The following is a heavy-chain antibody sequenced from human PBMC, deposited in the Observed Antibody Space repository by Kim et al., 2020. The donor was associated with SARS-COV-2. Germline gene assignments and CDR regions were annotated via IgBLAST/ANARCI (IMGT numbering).Heavy chain of an antibody. D-gene: IGHD3-16*01. Sequence: GESLKISCKGSGYSFTSYWIGWVRQMPGKGLEWMGIIYPGDSDTRYSPSFQGQVTISADKSISTAYLQWSSLKASDTAMYYCARHRGDRSVYYYYMDVWGKGTTVTVSS. CDR1: GYSFTSYW. CDR3: ARHRGDRSVYYYYMDV. CDR2: IYPGDSDT. J-gene: IGHJ6*03. V-gene: IGHV5-51*01.